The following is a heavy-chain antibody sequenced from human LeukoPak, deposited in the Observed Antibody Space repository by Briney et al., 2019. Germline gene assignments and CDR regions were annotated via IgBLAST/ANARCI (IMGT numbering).Heavy chain of an antibody. V-gene: IGHV3-23*01. CDR3: AKGGDIVVVVAATNDQLPTYNWLDP. D-gene: IGHD2-15*01. CDR1: GFTFSSYA. Sequence: GGSLRLSCAASGFTFSSYAMSWVRQAPGKGLEWVSAISGSGGSTYYADSVKGRFTISRDNSKNTLYLQMNSLRAEDTAVYYCAKGGDIVVVVAATNDQLPTYNWLDPWGQGTLATVSS. J-gene: IGHJ5*02. CDR2: ISGSGGST.